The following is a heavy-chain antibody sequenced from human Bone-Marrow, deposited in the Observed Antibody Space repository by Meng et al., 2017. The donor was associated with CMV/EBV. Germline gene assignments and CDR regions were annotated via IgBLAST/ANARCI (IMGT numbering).Heavy chain of an antibody. CDR3: ARERDYYDSSGYGGCYGY. D-gene: IGHD3-22*01. Sequence: QGQLWQSGAEVKKPGASVKVSCKASGYTFTSYYMHWVRQAPGQGLEWMGIINPSGGSTSYAQKFQGRVTMTRDTSTSTVYMELSSLRSEDTAVYYCARERDYYDSSGYGGCYGYWGQGTLVTVSS. CDR2: INPSGGST. CDR1: GYTFTSYY. J-gene: IGHJ4*02. V-gene: IGHV1-46*01.